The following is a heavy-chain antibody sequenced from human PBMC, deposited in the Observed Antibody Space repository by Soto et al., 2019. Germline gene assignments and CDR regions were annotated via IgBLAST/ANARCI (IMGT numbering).Heavy chain of an antibody. CDR2: IDETGDNT. Sequence: EVQLLDSGGGLVQPGGSLRLSCATSGFTFNSAMSWVRQAPGKGLEWVSGIDETGDNTYSADSVKGRFTISRDNAKSTLYLQMNSLRADDTAIYYCAKEQLERHFGFDYWSQGTLVTVPS. D-gene: IGHD1-1*01. CDR3: AKEQLERHFGFDY. J-gene: IGHJ4*02. V-gene: IGHV3-23*01. CDR1: GFTFNSA.